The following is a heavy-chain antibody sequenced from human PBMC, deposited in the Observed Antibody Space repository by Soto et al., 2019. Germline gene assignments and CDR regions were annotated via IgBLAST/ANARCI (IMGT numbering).Heavy chain of an antibody. CDR1: GFTFSSYN. Sequence: EVQLVESGGGLVQPGGSLRLSCAASGFTFSSYNMNWVRQAPGKGREWISDISLSSSTIFYADSVKGRFTSSRDNAKNSLDLQMNSLRAEDTAVYYCARDSRHYYYYTDVWGKGTTVTVS. J-gene: IGHJ6*03. CDR3: ARDSRHYYYYTDV. V-gene: IGHV3-48*01. CDR2: ISLSSSTI.